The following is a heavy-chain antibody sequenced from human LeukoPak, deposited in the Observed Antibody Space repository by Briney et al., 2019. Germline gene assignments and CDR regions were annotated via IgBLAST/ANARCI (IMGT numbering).Heavy chain of an antibody. D-gene: IGHD6-13*01. CDR3: AGDTSSSWYYFDH. CDR1: GFTFRNYG. Sequence: GGSLRLSCAASGFTFRNYGMHWVRQAPGKGLEWVAVIWSDGSTKYYAESVQGRFTISRDTSKNRLYLQLNSLRVEDTAVFYCAGDTSSSWYYFDHWGQGTLVTVSS. J-gene: IGHJ4*02. V-gene: IGHV3-33*01. CDR2: IWSDGSTK.